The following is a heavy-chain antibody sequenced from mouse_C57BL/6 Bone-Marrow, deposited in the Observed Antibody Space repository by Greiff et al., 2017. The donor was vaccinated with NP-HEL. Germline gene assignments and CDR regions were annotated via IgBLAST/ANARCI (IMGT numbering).Heavy chain of an antibody. CDR3: AGADLERGDY. CDR1: GYTFTSYW. Sequence: VQLQQSGAELAKPGASVKLSCKASGYTFTSYWMHWVKQRPGQGLEWIGYITPSSGYTKYNQKFKDKATLTAAKSSSTAYMQLSSLTYEDAAVYYCAGADLERGDYWGQGTTLTVSS. J-gene: IGHJ2*01. CDR2: ITPSSGYT. D-gene: IGHD2-10*02. V-gene: IGHV1-7*01.